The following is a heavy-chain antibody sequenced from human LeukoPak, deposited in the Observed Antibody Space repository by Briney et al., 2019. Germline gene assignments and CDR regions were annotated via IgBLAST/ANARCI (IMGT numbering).Heavy chain of an antibody. J-gene: IGHJ3*02. CDR2: INPSGGST. D-gene: IGHD3-3*01. CDR3: ARDLGYDAI. Sequence: ASVKVSCKASGYTFTSYDINWVRQAPGQGLEWMGIINPSGGSTSYAQKFQGRVTMTRDMSTSTVYMELSSLRSEDTAVYYCARDLGYDAIWGQGTMVTVSS. CDR1: GYTFTSYD. V-gene: IGHV1-46*01.